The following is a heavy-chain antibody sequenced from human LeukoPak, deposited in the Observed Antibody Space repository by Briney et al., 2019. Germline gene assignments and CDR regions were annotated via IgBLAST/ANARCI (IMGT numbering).Heavy chain of an antibody. D-gene: IGHD6-13*01. J-gene: IGHJ6*03. CDR2: INPNSGGT. Sequence: ASVKVSCKASGYTFTGYYMYWVRQAPGQGLEWMGWINPNSGGTNYAQKFQGRVTMTRDTPISTAYMELSRLRSDDTAVYYCASTYSSSWPDYYYYYMDVWGKGTTVTISS. CDR1: GYTFTGYY. CDR3: ASTYSSSWPDYYYYYMDV. V-gene: IGHV1-2*02.